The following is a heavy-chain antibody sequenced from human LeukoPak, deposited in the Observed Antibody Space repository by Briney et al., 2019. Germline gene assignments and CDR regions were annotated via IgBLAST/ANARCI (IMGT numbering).Heavy chain of an antibody. J-gene: IGHJ4*02. CDR2: IIPIFGTA. V-gene: IGHV1-69*13. CDR1: GGTFSSYA. D-gene: IGHD3-22*01. Sequence: ASVKVSCKASGGTFSSYAISWVRQAPGQGLEWMGGIIPIFGTANYAQKFQGRVTITADESTSTAYMELSSLRSEDTAAYYCARDRDSSGYYYVNWGQGTLATVSS. CDR3: ARDRDSSGYYYVN.